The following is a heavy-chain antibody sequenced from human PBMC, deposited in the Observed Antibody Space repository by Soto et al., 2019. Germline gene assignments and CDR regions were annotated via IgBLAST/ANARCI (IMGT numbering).Heavy chain of an antibody. CDR3: ASKIVTPGYHYYDY. J-gene: IGHJ4*02. CDR2: ISGSGTST. Sequence: GGSLRLSCAASGFTVSSNYMSWVRQAPGKGLEWVSYISGSGTSTQYSDSVKGRFTISRDNAKNSLHLQMNSLGAEDTAVYYCASKIVTPGYHYYDYWGQGTLVTVSS. V-gene: IGHV3-11*06. CDR1: GFTVSSNY. D-gene: IGHD3-9*01.